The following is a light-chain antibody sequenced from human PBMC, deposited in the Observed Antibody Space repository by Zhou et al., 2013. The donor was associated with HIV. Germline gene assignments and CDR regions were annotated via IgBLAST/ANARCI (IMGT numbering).Light chain of an antibody. Sequence: DIQMTQSPSSLSASVGDRVTITCRASQSISSYLNWYQQKPGKAPKLLIYAASSLQSGVPPRFSGSGSGAEFTLTVSSLQPEDFATYFCQQSFGTPVTFGGGTRVDIK. J-gene: IGKJ4*02. CDR3: QQSFGTPVT. CDR2: AAS. CDR1: QSISSY. V-gene: IGKV1-39*01.